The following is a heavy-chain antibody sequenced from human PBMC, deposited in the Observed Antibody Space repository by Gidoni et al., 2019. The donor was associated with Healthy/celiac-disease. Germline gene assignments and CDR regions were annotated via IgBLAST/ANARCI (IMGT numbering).Heavy chain of an antibody. CDR3: ARAAPKGAWADY. Sequence: QVQLQQWGAGLLKPSETLSLTCAVYGGSFSGYYWSWIRQPPGKGLEWLGEINHSGSTNYNPSLKSRVTISVDTSKNQFSLKLSSVTAADTAVYYCARAAPKGAWADYWGQGTLVTVSS. V-gene: IGHV4-34*01. CDR1: GGSFSGYY. D-gene: IGHD3-16*01. J-gene: IGHJ4*02. CDR2: INHSGST.